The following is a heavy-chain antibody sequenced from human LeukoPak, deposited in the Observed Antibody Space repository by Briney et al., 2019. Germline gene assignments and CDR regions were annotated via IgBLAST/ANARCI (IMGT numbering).Heavy chain of an antibody. Sequence: PGGSLRLSCAASGFTFSSYGMHWVRQAPGKGLEWVAFIRYDGSNKHYADSVKGRFTISRDNSKNTLYLQMNSLRAEDTAVYYCAKDPNYGDYAGYWGQGTLVTVSS. CDR1: GFTFSSYG. CDR3: AKDPNYGDYAGY. J-gene: IGHJ4*02. CDR2: IRYDGSNK. D-gene: IGHD4-17*01. V-gene: IGHV3-30*02.